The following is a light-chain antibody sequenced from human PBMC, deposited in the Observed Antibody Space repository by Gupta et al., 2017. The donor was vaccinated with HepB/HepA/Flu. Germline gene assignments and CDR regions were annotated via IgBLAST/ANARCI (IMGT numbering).Light chain of an antibody. J-gene: IGKJ2*01. Sequence: DVVMTQSPLSLPVTLGQRASISCRSSQSRADSVGNNYSNWFQQRPGQAPRRLIYKVSSRDAGVPDRFSGSGSGTDFTLKISRVEAEDIGVYYCRQGRHWPPYTFGQGTKLEI. CDR1: QSRADSVGNNY. V-gene: IGKV2-30*01. CDR2: KVS. CDR3: RQGRHWPPYT.